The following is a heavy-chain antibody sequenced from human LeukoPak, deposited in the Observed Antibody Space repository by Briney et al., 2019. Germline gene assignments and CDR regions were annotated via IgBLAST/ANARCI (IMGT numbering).Heavy chain of an antibody. V-gene: IGHV1-2*02. CDR2: INPNSGGT. Sequence: ASVKVSCKPSGYTFTGYYMHWVRQAPGQGLEWMGWINPNSGGTNYAQTFQGRVTMTRDTSISTAYMGLSWMRSGNTAVDYWARDEITIFGVGAGYYCGMDVWGQGTTVTVS. CDR3: ARDEITIFGVGAGYYCGMDV. D-gene: IGHD3-3*01. CDR1: GYTFTGYY. J-gene: IGHJ6*02.